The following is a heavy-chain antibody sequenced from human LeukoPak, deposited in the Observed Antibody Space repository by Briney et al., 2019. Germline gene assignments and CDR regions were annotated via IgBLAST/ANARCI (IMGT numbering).Heavy chain of an antibody. CDR3: GRHSYGLEY. V-gene: IGHV5-51*01. CDR2: IYFGDSDT. D-gene: IGHD2-8*01. Sequence: GESLKISCKASGNNYWIAWVRQMPGKGLEWLGIIYFGDSDTRYSPSFQGRLTISVDKSISTAYLQLNSLKAADTAIYFCGRHSYGLEYWGPGTLVTVSS. J-gene: IGHJ4*02. CDR1: GNNYW.